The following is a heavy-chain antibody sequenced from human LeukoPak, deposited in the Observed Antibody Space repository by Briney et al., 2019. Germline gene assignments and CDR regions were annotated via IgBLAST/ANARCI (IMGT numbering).Heavy chain of an antibody. CDR3: ARTPYYGMDV. V-gene: IGHV4-4*07. CDR1: GGSISTYY. CDR2: IYTSGST. J-gene: IGHJ6*02. Sequence: SETLSLTCTVSGGSISTYYWSWNRQPAGKGLEWIGHIYTSGSTNYNPSLKSRVTMSVDTSKNQFSLKLSSVTAADTAVYYCARTPYYGMDVWGQGTTVTVSS.